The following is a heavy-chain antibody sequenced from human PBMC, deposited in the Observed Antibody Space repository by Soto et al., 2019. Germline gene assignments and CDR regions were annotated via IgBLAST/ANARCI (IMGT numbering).Heavy chain of an antibody. CDR3: TGDWWEWLDGTYYYYGMDV. Sequence: EVQLVESGGGLVKPGGSLRLSCAASGFTFSSYSMNWVRQAPGKGLEWVSSISSSSSYIYYADSVKGRFTISRDNAKNSLYLQMNSLRAEDTAVYYCTGDWWEWLDGTYYYYGMDVWGQGTTVTVSS. D-gene: IGHD6-19*01. CDR2: ISSSSSYI. CDR1: GFTFSSYS. V-gene: IGHV3-21*01. J-gene: IGHJ6*02.